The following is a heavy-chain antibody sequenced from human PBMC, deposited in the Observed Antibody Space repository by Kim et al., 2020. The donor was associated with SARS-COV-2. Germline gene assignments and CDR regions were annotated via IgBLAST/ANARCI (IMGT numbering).Heavy chain of an antibody. J-gene: IGHJ6*02. D-gene: IGHD2-2*01. CDR3: TIIVVVPAATPHSSYYYYGMDV. CDR2: IRSKAYGGTT. V-gene: IGHV3-49*04. Sequence: GGSLRLSCTASGFTFGDYAMSWVRQAPGKGLEWVGFIRSKAYGGTTEYAASVKGRFTISRDDSKSIAYLQMNSLKTEDTAVYYCTIIVVVPAATPHSSYYYYGMDVWGQGTTVTVSS. CDR1: GFTFGDYA.